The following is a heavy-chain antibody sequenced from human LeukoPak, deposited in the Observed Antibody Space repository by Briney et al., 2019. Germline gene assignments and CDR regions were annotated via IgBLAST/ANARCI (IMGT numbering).Heavy chain of an antibody. J-gene: IGHJ4*02. V-gene: IGHV3-30*18. Sequence: PGGSLRLSCAASGVTFSSYFMQWVRHTPGKGLGWVGIMSNSGENTFYGEAVKGRFTISRDNSQKTLYLHMNSLRPEDTAVYYCAKGEAAVTRYVDYWGQGTLVTVSS. CDR2: MSNSGENT. D-gene: IGHD4-17*01. CDR3: AKGEAAVTRYVDY. CDR1: GVTFSSYF.